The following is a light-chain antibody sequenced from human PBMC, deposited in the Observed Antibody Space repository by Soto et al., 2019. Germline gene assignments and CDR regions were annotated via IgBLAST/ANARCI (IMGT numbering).Light chain of an antibody. CDR2: DNN. J-gene: IGLJ2*01. Sequence: QSVLTQPPSVSAAPGQKVTISCSGSSSNIGNNYVSWYQQLPGTAPKLLIYDNNKRPSGIPDRCSGSKSGTSATLGITGLQTGDEADDYCGTWDSSLSAEVVFGGGTKLTVL. V-gene: IGLV1-51*01. CDR3: GTWDSSLSAEVV. CDR1: SSNIGNNY.